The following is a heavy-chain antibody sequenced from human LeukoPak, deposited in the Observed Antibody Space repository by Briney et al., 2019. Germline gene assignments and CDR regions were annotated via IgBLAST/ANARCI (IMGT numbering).Heavy chain of an antibody. J-gene: IGHJ6*03. CDR3: ATSLTTVTHYYYYMDV. V-gene: IGHV4-34*01. Sequence: SETLSLTCAVSGGSFSGYYWSWIRQSPGKGLEWIGEINHSGSTNYNPSLKSRVTISVDTSKNQFSLKLSSVTAADTAVYYCATSLTTVTHYYYYMDVWGKGTTVTISS. CDR2: INHSGST. D-gene: IGHD4-11*01. CDR1: GGSFSGYY.